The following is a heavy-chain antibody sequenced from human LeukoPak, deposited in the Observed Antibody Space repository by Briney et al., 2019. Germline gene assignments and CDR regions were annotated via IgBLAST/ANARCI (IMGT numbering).Heavy chain of an antibody. J-gene: IGHJ4*02. Sequence: SETLSLTCAANGGSFSGYYWSWIRQPPGKGLEWIGEINHSGSSTYNPSLKRRATISVDTSKNQLTLKLSSVTAADTAVYYCARELGHCTGGNCYGGVFHYWGQGTLVTVSS. CDR1: GGSFSGYY. CDR2: INHSGSS. D-gene: IGHD2-15*01. CDR3: ARELGHCTGGNCYGGVFHY. V-gene: IGHV4-34*01.